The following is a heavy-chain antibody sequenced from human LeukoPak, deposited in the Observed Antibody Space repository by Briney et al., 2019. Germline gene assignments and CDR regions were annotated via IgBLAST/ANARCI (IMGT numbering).Heavy chain of an antibody. V-gene: IGHV1-69*04. CDR3: ARVISGTWLWF. CDR1: GYTFTSYG. D-gene: IGHD1-14*01. Sequence: ASVKVSCKASGYTFTSYGISWVRQAPGQGLEWMGRIIPTLEIANYAQKFQGRVTITADKSTSTAYMELSSLRPEDTAVYYCARVISGTWLWFWGQGTLVTVSS. CDR2: IIPTLEIA. J-gene: IGHJ4*02.